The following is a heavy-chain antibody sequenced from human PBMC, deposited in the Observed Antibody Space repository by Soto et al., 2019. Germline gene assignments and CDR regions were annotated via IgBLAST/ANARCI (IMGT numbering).Heavy chain of an antibody. D-gene: IGHD6-19*01. V-gene: IGHV1-3*01. CDR2: ISGGNGNT. J-gene: IGHJ4*02. CDR1: GYIFTKSA. Sequence: ASVKGYCKASGYIFTKSAMHWVRQAPGQRLEWMGWISGGNGNTKYSPKLQDRVTITRDTSASTAYMELSSLRSEDTALYYCARDGVSAGHINFDYWGQGTLVTVSS. CDR3: ARDGVSAGHINFDY.